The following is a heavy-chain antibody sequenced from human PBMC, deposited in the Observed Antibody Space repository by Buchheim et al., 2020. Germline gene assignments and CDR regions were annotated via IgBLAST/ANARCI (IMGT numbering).Heavy chain of an antibody. CDR1: AGSFSGYY. CDR2: INHSGST. CDR3: ARGRICGYYLVLDY. V-gene: IGHV4-34*01. D-gene: IGHD3-22*01. Sequence: QVQLQQWGAGLLKPSETLSLTCAVYAGSFSGYYWSWIRQPPGKGLEWIGEINHSGSTNYNPSLKSRVTISVDTSKNQFSLKLSSVTAADTAVYYCARGRICGYYLVLDYWGQGTL. J-gene: IGHJ4*02.